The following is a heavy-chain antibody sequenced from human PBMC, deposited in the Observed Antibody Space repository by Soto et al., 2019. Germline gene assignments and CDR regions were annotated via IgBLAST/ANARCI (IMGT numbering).Heavy chain of an antibody. CDR2: IYYSGST. J-gene: IGHJ4*02. D-gene: IGHD3-9*01. V-gene: IGHV4-59*01. CDR3: ARVYYDILTGPPPYFDY. CDR1: GGSISSYY. Sequence: SETLSLTCTVSGGSISSYYWSWIRQPPGKGLEWIGYIYYSGSTNYNPSLKSRVTISVDTSKNQFSLKLSSVTAADTAVYYCARVYYDILTGPPPYFDYWGQGTLVTVSS.